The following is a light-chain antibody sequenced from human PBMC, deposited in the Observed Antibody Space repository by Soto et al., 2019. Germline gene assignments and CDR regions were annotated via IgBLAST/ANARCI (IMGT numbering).Light chain of an antibody. CDR2: GAS. V-gene: IGKV3-20*01. CDR1: QSVSSSY. J-gene: IGKJ2*01. Sequence: EIVLTQSPGTLSLSPGERATLSCRASQSVSSSYLAWYQQKPSQAPRLLIYGASSRATGIPDRFSGSGSGTDFTLTISRLEPEDFAVYYCQRYGSSSYTFGQGTKLEIK. CDR3: QRYGSSSYT.